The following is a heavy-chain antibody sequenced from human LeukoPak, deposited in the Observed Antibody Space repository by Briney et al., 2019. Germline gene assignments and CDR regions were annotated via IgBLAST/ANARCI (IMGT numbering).Heavy chain of an antibody. Sequence: GASVKVSCKASGGTFSSYAISWVRQAPGQGLEWMGGIIPIFGTANYAQKFQGRVTITADESTSTAYMELSSLRSEDTAVYYCARDPTSWFDPWGQGTLVTVSS. J-gene: IGHJ5*02. D-gene: IGHD2-2*01. V-gene: IGHV1-69*13. CDR2: IIPIFGTA. CDR3: ARDPTSWFDP. CDR1: GGTFSSYA.